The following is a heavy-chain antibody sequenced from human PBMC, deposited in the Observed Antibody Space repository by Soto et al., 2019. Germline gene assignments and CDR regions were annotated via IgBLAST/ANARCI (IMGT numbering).Heavy chain of an antibody. Sequence: ASVKVSCKASGYTFTSYYMHWVRQAPGQGLEWMGIINPSGGSTSYAQKFQGRVNMTRDTSTSTVYMELSSLRSEDTAVYYFARNKEYRLKIPYYYYYGMDVWGQGTTVTVSS. V-gene: IGHV1-46*01. CDR2: INPSGGST. CDR1: GYTFTSYY. CDR3: ARNKEYRLKIPYYYYYGMDV. D-gene: IGHD5-12*01. J-gene: IGHJ6*02.